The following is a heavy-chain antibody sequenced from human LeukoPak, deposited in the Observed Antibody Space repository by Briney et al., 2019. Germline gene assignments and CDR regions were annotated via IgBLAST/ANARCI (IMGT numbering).Heavy chain of an antibody. Sequence: NPSETLSLTCTVSGGSISSYYWSWIRQPAGKGLEWIGHIYTSGSTNYNPSLKSRVTMSVDTSKNQFSLKPSSVTAADTAVYYCARDGLGYCSSSSCYSFYYYYMDVWGKGTTVTVSS. D-gene: IGHD2-2*01. V-gene: IGHV4-4*07. J-gene: IGHJ6*03. CDR2: IYTSGST. CDR3: ARDGLGYCSSSSCYSFYYYYMDV. CDR1: GGSISSYY.